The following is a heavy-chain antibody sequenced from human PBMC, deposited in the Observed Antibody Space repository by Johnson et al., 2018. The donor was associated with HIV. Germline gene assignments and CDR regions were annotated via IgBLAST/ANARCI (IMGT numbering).Heavy chain of an antibody. V-gene: IGHV3-30-3*01. D-gene: IGHD1-1*01. CDR2: ISYDGSNK. CDR3: ARDTKVPRYNWNDGAFDI. J-gene: IGHJ3*02. CDR1: GFTFSSYA. Sequence: QVQLVESGGGLVQPGGSLRLSCAASGFTFSSYAMHWVRQAPGKGLEWVALISYDGSNKYYAESVKGRFTISRANSKNTLYLQMNSLRAEDTALYYCARDTKVPRYNWNDGAFDIWGQGTMVTVSS.